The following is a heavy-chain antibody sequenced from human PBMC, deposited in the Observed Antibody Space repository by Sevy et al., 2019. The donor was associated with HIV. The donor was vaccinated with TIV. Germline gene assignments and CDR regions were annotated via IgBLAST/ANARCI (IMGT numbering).Heavy chain of an antibody. CDR1: GFSFSSYA. Sequence: GGSLRLSCAASGFSFSSYALHWVRQAPGKGLEYVSAISSNGGSTYYADSVKGRFTISRDNSKNTLYLQMGGLRAEDMDVYYCAREGVGGYSYSLDYWGQGTLVTVSS. CDR2: ISSNGGST. D-gene: IGHD5-18*01. V-gene: IGHV3-64*02. CDR3: AREGVGGYSYSLDY. J-gene: IGHJ4*02.